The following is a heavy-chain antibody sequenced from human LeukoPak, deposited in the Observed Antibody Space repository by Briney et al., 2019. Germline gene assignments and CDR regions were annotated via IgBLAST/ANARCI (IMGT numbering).Heavy chain of an antibody. V-gene: IGHV4-39*01. D-gene: IGHD3-10*01. J-gene: IGHJ4*02. CDR2: IDYSGST. Sequence: SETLSLTCSVSAGSSSSSSYYWGWIRQPSGRGLDCTGNIDYSGSTYYNPSLKSRVTISVDRSKCQCTLKVSSVTAGDTAVYDGASHSAKFGEFLIDYWGQGTLVTVSS. CDR1: AGSSSSSSYY. CDR3: ASHSAKFGEFLIDY.